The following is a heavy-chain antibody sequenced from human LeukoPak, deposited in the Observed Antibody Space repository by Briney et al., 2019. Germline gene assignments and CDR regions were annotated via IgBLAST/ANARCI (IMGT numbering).Heavy chain of an antibody. D-gene: IGHD6-13*01. CDR1: GFPFSSHG. CDR2: ISSGSDYT. J-gene: IGHJ3*01. CDR3: ARDTSSPT. Sequence: GGSLRLSCAASGFPFSSHGMSWVRQAPGKGPEWVSSISSGSDYTFYADSVRGRFTIFRDNSKNTLYLQMNSLRAEDTAVDYCARDTSSPTWGQGAMVTVSS. V-gene: IGHV3-21*01.